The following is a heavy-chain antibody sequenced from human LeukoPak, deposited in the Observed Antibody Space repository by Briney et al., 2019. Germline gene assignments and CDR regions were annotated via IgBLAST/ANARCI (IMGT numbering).Heavy chain of an antibody. CDR1: GLTFSSCV. CDR2: ITVGDDKT. CDR3: ARGDWSTGWTY. J-gene: IGHJ4*02. D-gene: IGHD2-21*02. Sequence: PGGSVTLSRALSGLTFSSCVIRWVSQAPRRGRAWVASITVGDDKTYHPESEEDELTISRDHSRSTLYLQINSLRAEDTAVYFCARGDWSTGWTYWGQGTLVTVSS. V-gene: IGHV3-23*01.